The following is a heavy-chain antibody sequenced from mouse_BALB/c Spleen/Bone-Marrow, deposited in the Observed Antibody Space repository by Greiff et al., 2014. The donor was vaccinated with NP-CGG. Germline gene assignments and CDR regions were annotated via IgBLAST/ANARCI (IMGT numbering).Heavy chain of an antibody. CDR1: GFNIKDTY. D-gene: IGHD1-1*01. J-gene: IGHJ2*01. V-gene: IGHV14-3*02. CDR3: ARYYYGSSYFDY. Sequence: DVQLQESGAELVKPGASVKLSCTASGFNIKDTYMRWVKQRPEQGLEWIGRIDPANGNTKYDPKFQGKATITADTSSNTAYLQLSSLTAEDTAVYYCARYYYGSSYFDYGGQGTTLTVSS. CDR2: IDPANGNT.